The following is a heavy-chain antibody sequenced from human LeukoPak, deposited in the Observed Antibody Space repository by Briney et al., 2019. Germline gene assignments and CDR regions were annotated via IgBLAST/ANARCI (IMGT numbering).Heavy chain of an antibody. J-gene: IGHJ4*02. CDR1: GGSISSSSYY. D-gene: IGHD3-3*01. Sequence: PSETLSLTCTVSGGSISSSSYYWGWIRQPPGKGLEWIGSLYYTGSTYYNPSLKSRVTISVDTSKNQFSLKLSSVTAADTAVYYCARVGRPLRSLECFDYWGQGTLVTVSS. V-gene: IGHV4-39*07. CDR3: ARVGRPLRSLECFDY. CDR2: LYYTGST.